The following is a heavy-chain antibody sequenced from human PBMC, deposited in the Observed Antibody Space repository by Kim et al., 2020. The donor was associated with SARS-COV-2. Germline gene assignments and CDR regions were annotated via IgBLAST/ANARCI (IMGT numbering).Heavy chain of an antibody. V-gene: IGHV3-66*01. CDR2: IYSGGST. D-gene: IGHD5-12*01. CDR1: GFTVSSHY. Sequence: GGSLRLSCAASGFTVSSHYMSWVRQAPGKGLEWVSAIYSGGSTYYADSAKGRLTISRDNSKNTPYLQKNSLRAEDTAVYYCARAGGWLDFVYWGQGTQVT. J-gene: IGHJ4*02. CDR3: ARAGGWLDFVY.